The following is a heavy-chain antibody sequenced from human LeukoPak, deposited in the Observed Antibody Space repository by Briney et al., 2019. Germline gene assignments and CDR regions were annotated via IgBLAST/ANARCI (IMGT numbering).Heavy chain of an antibody. J-gene: IGHJ4*02. CDR1: GFTFSSYG. Sequence: GGSLRLSCAASGFTFSSYGMHWVRQAPGKGLEWVAFIRFDSSNEDYADSVKGRFTISRDNSKNTLYLQMNSLRPEDTALYYCSKIVAAGGRFDSWGQGTLVTVSS. CDR2: IRFDSSNE. CDR3: SKIVAAGGRFDS. D-gene: IGHD6-25*01. V-gene: IGHV3-30*02.